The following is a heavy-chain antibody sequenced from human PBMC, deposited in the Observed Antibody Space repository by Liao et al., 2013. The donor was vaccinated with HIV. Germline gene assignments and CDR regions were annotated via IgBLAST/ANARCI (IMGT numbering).Heavy chain of an antibody. J-gene: IGHJ5*02. CDR2: INHSGST. V-gene: IGHV4-34*01. CDR3: ARDAYFDWDNWFDP. Sequence: QVQLQQWGRRTVEAFGDPCPSPALSMVGPSVVTTGAGSASPQGRGLEWIGEINHSGSTNYNPSLKSRVTISVDTSKIQFSLKLSSLTAADTAVYYCARDAYFDWDNWFDPWGQGTLVTVSS. CDR1: VGPSVVTT. D-gene: IGHD3-9*01.